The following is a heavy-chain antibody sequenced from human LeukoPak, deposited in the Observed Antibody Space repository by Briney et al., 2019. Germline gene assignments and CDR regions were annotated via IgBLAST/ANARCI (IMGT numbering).Heavy chain of an antibody. Sequence: PSETLSLTCAVYGGSFSGYYWSWIRQPPGKGLEWIGEINHSGSTNYNPSLKSRVTISVDTSKNQFSLKLSSVTAADTAAYYCERGPGLNYYDSSGYYRKAFDFWGQGTMVTVSS. J-gene: IGHJ3*01. CDR1: GGSFSGYY. D-gene: IGHD3-22*01. CDR3: ERGPGLNYYDSSGYYRKAFDF. V-gene: IGHV4-34*01. CDR2: INHSGST.